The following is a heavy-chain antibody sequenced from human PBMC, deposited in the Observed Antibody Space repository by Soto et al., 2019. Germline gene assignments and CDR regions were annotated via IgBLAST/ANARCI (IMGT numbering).Heavy chain of an antibody. J-gene: IGHJ3*02. D-gene: IGHD5-12*01. CDR3: ARYEPGDKYSGYVHDASDI. Sequence: SETLSLTCTVSGGSISSYYWSWIRQPPGKGLEWIGYIYYSGSTNYNPSLKSRVTISVDTSKNQFSLKLSSVTAADTAVYYCARYEPGDKYSGYVHDASDIWGQGTMVTVSS. V-gene: IGHV4-59*01. CDR1: GGSISSYY. CDR2: IYYSGST.